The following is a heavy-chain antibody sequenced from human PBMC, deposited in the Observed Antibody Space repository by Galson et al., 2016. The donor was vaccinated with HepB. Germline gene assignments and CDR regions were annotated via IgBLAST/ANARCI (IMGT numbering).Heavy chain of an antibody. J-gene: IGHJ4*02. V-gene: IGHV3-7*01. Sequence: SLRLSCAASGFTFRNYWMSWVRQAPGKGLEWVASIKEDGSEDYYVDAVRGRFTISRDNAKNSLYFQMNSLKVEDTAIYYCVREGLADGSYFDYWGQGTLVTVSS. D-gene: IGHD5-24*01. CDR3: VREGLADGSYFDY. CDR2: IKEDGSED. CDR1: GFTFRNYW.